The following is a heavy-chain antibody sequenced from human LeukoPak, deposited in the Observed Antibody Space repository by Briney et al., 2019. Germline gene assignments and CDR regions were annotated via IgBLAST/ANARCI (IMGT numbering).Heavy chain of an antibody. CDR2: ISSSSSYI. Sequence: GGSLRLSCAASGFTFSSYSMNWVRQAPGKGLEWVSSISSSSSYIYYADSVKGRFTISRDNAKNSLYLQMNSLRAEDTAVYYCATLTGYYNVADDYWGQGTLVTVSS. J-gene: IGHJ4*02. CDR3: ATLTGYYNVADDY. D-gene: IGHD3-9*01. V-gene: IGHV3-21*01. CDR1: GFTFSSYS.